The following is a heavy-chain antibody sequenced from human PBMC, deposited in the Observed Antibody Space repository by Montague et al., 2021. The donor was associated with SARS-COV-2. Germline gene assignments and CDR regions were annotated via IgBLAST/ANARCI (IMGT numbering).Heavy chain of an antibody. Sequence: TLSLTCNVSGGSMISGGYYWSWIRQPPGKGLEWIGYVYSGGTTYYNPSLKSRVTISEDMSKNQFSLRLTSVTAADTAVYYCVRDGGLRFSGGAMDVWGQGTTVTVSS. CDR3: VRDGGLRFSGGAMDV. CDR2: VYSGGTT. V-gene: IGHV4-31*03. J-gene: IGHJ6*02. D-gene: IGHD3-3*01. CDR1: GGSMISGGYY.